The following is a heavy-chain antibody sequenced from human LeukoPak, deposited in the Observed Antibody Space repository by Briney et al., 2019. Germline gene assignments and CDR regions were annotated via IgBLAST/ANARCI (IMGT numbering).Heavy chain of an antibody. CDR1: GVTFNSYA. Sequence: APVKPSCKASGVTFNSYAISWVRQAPGQGHESMGGIIPIFGTANYAQKFQGRVTITTDESTSTAYMELSSLRSEDTAVYYCARAGYCSGGSCYSSFDYWGQGTLVAVSS. V-gene: IGHV1-69*05. J-gene: IGHJ4*02. CDR3: ARAGYCSGGSCYSSFDY. D-gene: IGHD2-15*01. CDR2: IIPIFGTA.